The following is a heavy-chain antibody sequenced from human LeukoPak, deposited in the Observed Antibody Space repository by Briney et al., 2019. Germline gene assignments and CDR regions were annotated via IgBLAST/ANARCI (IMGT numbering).Heavy chain of an antibody. CDR2: ISGSGGAT. J-gene: IGHJ1*01. CDR3: GGVRIQH. CDR1: GFTFSSYA. Sequence: GGSLRLSCAASGFTFSSYAMSWVRQAPGKGLEWVSGISGSGGATTYADSVKGRFTISRDNSKNTLYLQMNSLRAEDTAIYYCGGVRIQHWGQGTLVTVSS. D-gene: IGHD1-26*01. V-gene: IGHV3-23*01.